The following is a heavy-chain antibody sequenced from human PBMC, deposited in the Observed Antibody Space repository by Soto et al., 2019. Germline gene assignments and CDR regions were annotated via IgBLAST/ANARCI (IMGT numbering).Heavy chain of an antibody. D-gene: IGHD1-1*01. CDR1: GYAFTTYG. CDR3: ARGRYGDY. J-gene: IGHJ4*02. V-gene: IGHV1-18*01. CDR2: ISAHNGNT. Sequence: QVHLVQSGAEVKKPGASVKVSCKGSGYAFTTYGINWVRQAPGQGLEWMGWISAHNGNTNYAQKLQGRVTVTRDTSTSSAYMELRSLRSDDSAVYYWARGRYGDYWGQGALVTVSS.